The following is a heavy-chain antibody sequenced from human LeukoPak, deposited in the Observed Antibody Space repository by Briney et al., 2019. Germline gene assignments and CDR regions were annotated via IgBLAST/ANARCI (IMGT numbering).Heavy chain of an antibody. J-gene: IGHJ3*02. D-gene: IGHD3-10*01. CDR2: ISAYNGNT. CDR1: GYTFTSYG. Sequence: ASVTVSCMASGYTFTSYGISWVRQAPGQGLEWMGWISAYNGNTNYAKKLKGRVTMTTDRSTSTAYMELRSLRSDDTAVYYCARGQYVLLWFGDDMGAFDIWGQGTMVTVSS. V-gene: IGHV1-18*01. CDR3: ARGQYVLLWFGDDMGAFDI.